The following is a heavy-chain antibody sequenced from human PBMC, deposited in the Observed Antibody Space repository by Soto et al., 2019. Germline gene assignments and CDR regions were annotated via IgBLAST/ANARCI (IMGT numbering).Heavy chain of an antibody. D-gene: IGHD3-10*01. CDR2: INHSGST. CDR3: ARRVLLWFGELPPRFGP. CDR1: GGSFSGYY. J-gene: IGHJ5*02. V-gene: IGHV4-34*01. Sequence: QVQLQQWGAGLLKPSETLSLICAVYGGSFSGYYWSWIRQPPGKGLEWIGEINHSGSTNYNPSLKSSVTISVDTSKNPFSLKLSSVTGADTAVYFCARRVLLWFGELPPRFGPWGQGTLVTVSS.